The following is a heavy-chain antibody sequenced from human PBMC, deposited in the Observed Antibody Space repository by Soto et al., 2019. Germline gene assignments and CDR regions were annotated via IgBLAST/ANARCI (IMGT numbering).Heavy chain of an antibody. CDR1: GFNFKKFA. D-gene: IGHD6-19*01. CDR3: AKADGEQWLVPHLDN. CDR2: ISCCGGST. Sequence: EAQLLESGGGVVQPGGSLRLSCVASGFNFKKFAMAWVRQAPGEGLEWVSGISCCGGSTSYADSVKGRFSIARDDSKNTVSLQMNSLRVEDTAQYYGAKADGEQWLVPHLDNWGQGTLVTVS. J-gene: IGHJ4*02. V-gene: IGHV3-23*01.